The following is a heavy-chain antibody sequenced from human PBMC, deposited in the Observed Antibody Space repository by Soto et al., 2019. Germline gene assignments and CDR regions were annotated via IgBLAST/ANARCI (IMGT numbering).Heavy chain of an antibody. CDR3: AKSRLGGVMIDAFDI. J-gene: IGHJ3*02. CDR2: ISGSGGST. CDR1: GFTFSSYA. D-gene: IGHD3-16*01. V-gene: IGHV3-23*01. Sequence: EVQLLESGGGLVQPGGSLRLSCAASGFTFSSYAMSWVRQAPGKGLEWVSVISGSGGSTYYADSVKGRFTISRDNSKNTLYLQMDSLRAEDTAVYYCAKSRLGGVMIDAFDIWGQGTMVTVSS.